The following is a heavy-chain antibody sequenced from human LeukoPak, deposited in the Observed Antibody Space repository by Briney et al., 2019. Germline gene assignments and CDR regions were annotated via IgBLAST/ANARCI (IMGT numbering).Heavy chain of an antibody. CDR1: GFTFSSYS. V-gene: IGHV3-48*04. D-gene: IGHD5-24*01. CDR3: AREVEMATIDY. CDR2: ISSSSSTI. J-gene: IGHJ4*02. Sequence: PGGSLRLSCAASGFTFSSYSMNWVRQAPGKGLEWVSYISSSSSTIYYADSVKGRFTISRDNAKNSLYLQMNSLRAEDTVVYYCAREVEMATIDYWGQGTLVTVSS.